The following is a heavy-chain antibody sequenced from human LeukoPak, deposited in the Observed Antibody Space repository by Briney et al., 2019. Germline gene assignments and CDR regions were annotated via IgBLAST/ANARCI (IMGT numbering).Heavy chain of an antibody. V-gene: IGHV3-21*01. CDR2: ISSSSSYI. CDR1: GFTFSSYS. J-gene: IGHJ4*02. CDR3: ARGPTAATHDY. Sequence: GGSLRLSCAASGFTFSSYSMIWVRQAPGKGLEWVSSISSSSSYIYYADSVKGRFTISRDNAKNSLYLQMNSLRAEDTAVYYCARGPTAATHDYWGQGTLVTVSS. D-gene: IGHD6-25*01.